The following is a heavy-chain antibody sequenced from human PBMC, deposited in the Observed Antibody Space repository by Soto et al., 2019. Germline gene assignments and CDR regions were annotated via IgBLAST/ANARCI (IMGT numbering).Heavy chain of an antibody. V-gene: IGHV4-30-4*08. D-gene: IGHD7-27*01. CDR3: ARGPSGDKVDY. Sequence: SETLSLTCTVSGGSISSGGYYWSWIRQPPGKGLEWIGHIYYSGSTYNNPSLKSRVTISVDTSKTQFSLKLSSVSAADTAVYYCARGPSGDKVDYWGQGTLVTVSS. CDR1: GGSISSGGYY. CDR2: IYYSGST. J-gene: IGHJ4*02.